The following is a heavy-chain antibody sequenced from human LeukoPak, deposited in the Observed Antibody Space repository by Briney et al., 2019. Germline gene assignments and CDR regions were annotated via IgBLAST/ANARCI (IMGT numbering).Heavy chain of an antibody. CDR2: INPNSGGT. V-gene: IGHV1-2*02. Sequence: GASVKVSCKASGYSLAGYFLYWLRQAPGQGLEWMGWINPNSGGTNYAQKFQGRVSVTRDTSINTAYLELNSLRSDDMAMYFCARVETVVVPGGQQVLFDLWGQGTQVIVSA. CDR1: GYSLAGYF. D-gene: IGHD4/OR15-4a*01. J-gene: IGHJ5*02. CDR3: ARVETVVVPGGQQVLFDL.